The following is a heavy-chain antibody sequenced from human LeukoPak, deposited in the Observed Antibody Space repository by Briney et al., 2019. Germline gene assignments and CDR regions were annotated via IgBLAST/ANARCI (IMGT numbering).Heavy chain of an antibody. V-gene: IGHV3-23*01. CDR1: GFTFSSYA. CDR2: ISGSGGST. Sequence: GGPLRLSCAASGFTFSSYAMSWVRQAPGKGLEWVSGISGSGGSTYYADSVKGRFTISRDNSKNTLFLQMNSLRAEDTAVYYCAKDFEYSGYSSSNFDYWGQGTLVTVSS. D-gene: IGHD6-13*01. J-gene: IGHJ4*02. CDR3: AKDFEYSGYSSSNFDY.